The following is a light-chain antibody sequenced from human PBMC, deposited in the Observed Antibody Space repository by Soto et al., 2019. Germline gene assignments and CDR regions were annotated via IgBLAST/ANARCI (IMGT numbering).Light chain of an antibody. CDR1: QSVLYSSNNKNY. J-gene: IGKJ1*01. Sequence: DIVMTQSPDSLAVSLGERATINCKSSQSVLYSSNNKNYLAWYQQKPGQPPKLLIYWASTRESGVPDRFSGSGSGTDFTLTISSLQAEDVAVYSPWTFGQGTKVEIK. CDR3: WT. V-gene: IGKV4-1*01. CDR2: WAS.